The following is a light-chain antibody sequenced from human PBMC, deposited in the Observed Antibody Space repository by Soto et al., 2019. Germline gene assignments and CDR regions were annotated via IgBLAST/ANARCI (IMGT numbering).Light chain of an antibody. CDR2: DVS. J-gene: IGKJ4*01. Sequence: DIQMTQSPSTLSASVGDRVTITCRASQSISRSLAWYQQKPGKAPNLLIYDVSSLESGVPSRFSGSGFGTEFTLTISSLQPDDFATYYCLQHNSYPLTFGGGTKVEIK. CDR1: QSISRS. V-gene: IGKV1-5*01. CDR3: LQHNSYPLT.